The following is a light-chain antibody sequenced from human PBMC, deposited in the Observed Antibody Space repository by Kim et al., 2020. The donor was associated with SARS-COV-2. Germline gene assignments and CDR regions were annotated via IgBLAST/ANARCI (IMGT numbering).Light chain of an antibody. Sequence: SASVGDRVTITCRATQSVSINLNWYQQRPGKAPRLLIYGASTLQSGVPSRFSGSGSGTGLTLTISSLQPEDFAIYYCQQTFSTQYSFGQGTKLEI. CDR1: QSVSIN. CDR3: QQTFSTQYS. J-gene: IGKJ2*03. CDR2: GAS. V-gene: IGKV1-39*01.